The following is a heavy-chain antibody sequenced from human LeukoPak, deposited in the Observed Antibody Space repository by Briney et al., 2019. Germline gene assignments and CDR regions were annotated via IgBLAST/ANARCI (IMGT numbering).Heavy chain of an antibody. CDR3: ARLGSGDIVVVPAAIDPYYYYGMDV. CDR2: INHSGST. CDR1: GGSFSAYY. D-gene: IGHD2-2*02. Sequence: SETLSLTCAVYGGSFSAYYWSWIRQPPGKGLEWIGEINHSGSTKYNPSLKSRVTISVDTSKNQFSLKLSSVTAADTAVYYCARLGSGDIVVVPAAIDPYYYYGMDVWGQGTTVTVSS. J-gene: IGHJ6*02. V-gene: IGHV4-34*01.